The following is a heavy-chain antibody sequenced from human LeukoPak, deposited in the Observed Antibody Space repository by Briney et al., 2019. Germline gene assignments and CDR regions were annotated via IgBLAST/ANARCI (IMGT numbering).Heavy chain of an antibody. CDR3: ARESPVSGWL. CDR1: GFTFSSYS. Sequence: GGSLRLSCAASGFTFSSYSMNWFRQAPGKGLEWVSYISSSSSTIYYADSVKGRFTISRDNAKNSLYLQMNSLRAEDTAVYYCARESPVSGWLWGQGTLVTVSS. V-gene: IGHV3-48*01. J-gene: IGHJ4*02. CDR2: ISSSSSTI. D-gene: IGHD6-19*01.